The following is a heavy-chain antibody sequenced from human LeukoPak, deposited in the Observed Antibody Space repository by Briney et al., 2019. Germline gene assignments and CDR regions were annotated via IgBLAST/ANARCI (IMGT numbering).Heavy chain of an antibody. CDR2: INHSGST. V-gene: IGHV4-34*01. CDR3: ARGTRKFDY. Sequence: SETLSLTCAVCGASFSGYYWSWIRQPPGKGLEWIGEINHSGSTNYNPSLKSRVTISVDTSKNQFSLKLSSVTAADTAVYYCARGTRKFDYWGQGTLVTVSS. CDR1: GASFSGYY. J-gene: IGHJ4*02.